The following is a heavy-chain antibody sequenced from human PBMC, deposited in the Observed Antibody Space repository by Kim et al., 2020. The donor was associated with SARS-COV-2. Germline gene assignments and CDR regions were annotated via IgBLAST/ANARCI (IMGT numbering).Heavy chain of an antibody. Sequence: GGSLRLSCAASGFTFSSYGMHWVRQAPGKGLEWVAVISYDGSNKYYADSVKGRFTISRDNSKNTLYLQMNSLRAEDTAVYYCAKDHDFPGYYYDSSGPTSIDYWGQGTLVTVSS. J-gene: IGHJ4*02. CDR3: AKDHDFPGYYYDSSGPTSIDY. V-gene: IGHV3-30*18. D-gene: IGHD3-22*01. CDR2: ISYDGSNK. CDR1: GFTFSSYG.